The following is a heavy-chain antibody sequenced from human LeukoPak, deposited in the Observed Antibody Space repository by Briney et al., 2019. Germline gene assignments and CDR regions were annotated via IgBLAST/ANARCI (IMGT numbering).Heavy chain of an antibody. D-gene: IGHD5-24*01. V-gene: IGHV3-48*01. CDR3: ARGRDGYNS. CDR1: GFTFSSYT. J-gene: IGHJ4*02. CDR2: ITSSSSTI. Sequence: GGSLRLSCAASGFTFSSYTMNWVRQAPGKGLEWVSYITSSSSTIYYADSVKGRFTISRDNAKNSLYLQMNSLRADDTAVYYCARGRDGYNSWGQGTLVTVSS.